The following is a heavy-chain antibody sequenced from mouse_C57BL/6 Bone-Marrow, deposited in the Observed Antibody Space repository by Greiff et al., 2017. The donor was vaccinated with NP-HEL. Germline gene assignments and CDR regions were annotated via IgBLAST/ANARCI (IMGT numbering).Heavy chain of an antibody. D-gene: IGHD4-1*01. CDR1: GYTFTSYW. V-gene: IGHV1-53*01. Sequence: VQLQQPGTELVKPGASVKLSCKASGYTFTSYWMHWVKQRPGQGLEWIGNINPGNGGTNYNEKFKSKATLTVDKSSSTAYMQLSSLTSKDTAVYYCARGGGTGAMDYWGQGTSVTVSS. CDR3: ARGGGTGAMDY. CDR2: INPGNGGT. J-gene: IGHJ4*01.